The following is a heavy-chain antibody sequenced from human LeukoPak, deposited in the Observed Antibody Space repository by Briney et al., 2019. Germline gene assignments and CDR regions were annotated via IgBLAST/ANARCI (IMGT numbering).Heavy chain of an antibody. D-gene: IGHD5-18*01. V-gene: IGHV1-2*02. Sequence: GSVTVSCKASGFTFTAYYMHWVRQAPGQGVEGMGWINPNSGGTNYAQKFQGRVTMTRATSISTAYMELSRLRSDATAVYYCARDGAWIQLWLNPLYYYYMDVWGKGTTVTVSS. CDR1: GFTFTAYY. CDR2: INPNSGGT. J-gene: IGHJ6*03. CDR3: ARDGAWIQLWLNPLYYYYMDV.